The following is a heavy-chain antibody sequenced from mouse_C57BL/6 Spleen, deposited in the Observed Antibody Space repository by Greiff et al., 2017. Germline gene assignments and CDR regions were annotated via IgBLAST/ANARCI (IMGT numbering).Heavy chain of an antibody. V-gene: IGHV1-54*01. CDR2: INPGSGGT. D-gene: IGHD1-1*01. CDR3: ARPGSSYWYFDV. Sequence: VQLQQSGAELVRPGTSVKVSCKASGYAFTNYLIEWVKQRPGQGLEWIGVINPGSGGTNYNEKFKGKATLTADKSSSTAYMQLSSLTSEDSAVYFCARPGSSYWYFDVWGTGTTVTVSS. CDR1: GYAFTNYL. J-gene: IGHJ1*03.